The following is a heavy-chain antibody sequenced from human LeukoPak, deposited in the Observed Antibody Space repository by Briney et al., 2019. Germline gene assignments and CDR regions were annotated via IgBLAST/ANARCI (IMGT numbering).Heavy chain of an antibody. V-gene: IGHV1-2*02. J-gene: IGHJ4*02. CDR2: INPDSGGT. CDR1: GFPFTTYY. D-gene: IGHD3-10*01. Sequence: GASVKVSCTASGFPFTTYYMHWVRQAPGQGLEWMGWINPDSGGTNYAQRFQGRVTMTRDTSISTAYLEVGGLTSDDTAVYYCARERGSYDYWGQGTLVTVSS. CDR3: ARERGSYDY.